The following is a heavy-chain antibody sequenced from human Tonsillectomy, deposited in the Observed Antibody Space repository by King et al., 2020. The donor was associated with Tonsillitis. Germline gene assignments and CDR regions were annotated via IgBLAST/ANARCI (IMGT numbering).Heavy chain of an antibody. Sequence: GQLVQSGGGVVQPGTSLKLSCAASGFTFSIFGVLWVRQAPGKGLEWVAGISNDGSKKFYSDSVKGRFTVSRDNSKTTLYLQMNSLRAEDTAVYYCARDLSMASCDYWGQGTLVTVSS. CDR2: ISNDGSKK. V-gene: IGHV3-33*05. D-gene: IGHD2/OR15-2a*01. CDR1: GFTFSIFG. J-gene: IGHJ4*02. CDR3: ARDLSMASCDY.